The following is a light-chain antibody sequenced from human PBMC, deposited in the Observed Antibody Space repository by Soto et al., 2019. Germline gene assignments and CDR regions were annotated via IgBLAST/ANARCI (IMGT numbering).Light chain of an antibody. J-gene: IGKJ1*01. V-gene: IGKV3-15*01. CDR1: QSVSSN. CDR2: GAS. CDR3: QHYNNWPRT. Sequence: EIVMTQSPATLSVSPGERATLSCRASQSVSSNLAWYQQKPGQAPRLLIYGASTSDTGIPARFSGSGSGTELTLTISILQSEDFAVYYCQHYNNWPRTFGQGTKVEIK.